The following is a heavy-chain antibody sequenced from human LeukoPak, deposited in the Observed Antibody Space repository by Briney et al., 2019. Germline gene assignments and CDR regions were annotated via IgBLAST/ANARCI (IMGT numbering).Heavy chain of an antibody. D-gene: IGHD5-12*01. V-gene: IGHV1-18*01. CDR3: ARDAGYSAYDYYYCMDV. Sequence: ASVKVSCKSSGYTFSSYGISWVRRAPGQGLEWMGCISGYNGNTDYAQKLQGRVTMTTDTSTSTAYMELRSLRSDDTAVYYCARDAGYSAYDYYYCMDVWGKGTMVTVSS. CDR1: GYTFSSYG. CDR2: ISGYNGNT. J-gene: IGHJ6*03.